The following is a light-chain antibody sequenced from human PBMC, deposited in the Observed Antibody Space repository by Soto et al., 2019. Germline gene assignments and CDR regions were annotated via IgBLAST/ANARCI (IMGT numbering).Light chain of an antibody. Sequence: IQLTQSPSSLSASVGDRVTITCRASQSISSFLAWYQQKPGKAPKLLIYAASTLQTGVPSRFSGSGSGTDFTLTISSLQPADFATYYCQQLNSYPITFGQGTRLEIK. V-gene: IGKV1-9*01. J-gene: IGKJ5*01. CDR2: AAS. CDR3: QQLNSYPIT. CDR1: QSISSF.